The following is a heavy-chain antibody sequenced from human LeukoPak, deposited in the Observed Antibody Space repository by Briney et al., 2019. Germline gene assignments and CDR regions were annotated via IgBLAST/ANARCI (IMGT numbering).Heavy chain of an antibody. CDR3: ASHHYGGILYYFDY. Sequence: SETLSLTGTVSDGSISSSSYYWGAIRQPTGKGLGWIGSIYYSGSTYHNPSLKSRVTISVDTSNNQCSLKLGSVTAADTAVYYCASHHYGGILYYFDYWGQGTLVTVSS. V-gene: IGHV4-39*01. CDR1: DGSISSSSYY. CDR2: IYYSGST. D-gene: IGHD4-23*01. J-gene: IGHJ4*02.